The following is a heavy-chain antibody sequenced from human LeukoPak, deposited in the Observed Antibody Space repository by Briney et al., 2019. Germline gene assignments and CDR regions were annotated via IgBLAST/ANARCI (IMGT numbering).Heavy chain of an antibody. Sequence: TGGSLRLSCAASGFTFTRHWMHWVRQAPGKGLEWVSRIKTDGTNTIYADFVEGRFTISRDNARNTLYLQMSSLRAGDTAVYYCGGSEDGYIDYWDQGTLVTVSS. V-gene: IGHV3-74*01. CDR3: GGSEDGYIDY. CDR1: GFTFTRHW. CDR2: IKTDGTNT. D-gene: IGHD5-24*01. J-gene: IGHJ4*02.